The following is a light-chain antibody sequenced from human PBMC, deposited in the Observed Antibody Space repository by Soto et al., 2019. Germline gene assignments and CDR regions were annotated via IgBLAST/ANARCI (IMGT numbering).Light chain of an antibody. J-gene: IGKJ4*01. V-gene: IGKV1-39*01. CDR2: AAS. CDR3: QQSYSTPLT. Sequence: DIQMTQSPSSLSASVGDRVTITCRASQSISSYLNWYQQKPGKAPKLLIYAASSLQSGVPSMLSGSGSGTDFTLTISSLQPEDFATDYCQQSYSTPLTFGGGTKVEIK. CDR1: QSISSY.